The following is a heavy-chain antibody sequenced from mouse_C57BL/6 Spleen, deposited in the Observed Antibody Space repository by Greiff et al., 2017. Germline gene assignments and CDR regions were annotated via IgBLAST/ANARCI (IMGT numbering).Heavy chain of an antibody. V-gene: IGHV1-64*01. D-gene: IGHD1-1*01. J-gene: IGHJ4*01. Sequence: QVQLKQPGAELVKPGASVKLSCKASGYTFTSYWMHWVKQRPGQGLEWIGMIHPNSGSTNYNEKFKSKATLTVDKSSSTAYMQLSSLTSEDSAVYYCARSTITTVDYAMDYWGQGTSVTVSS. CDR1: GYTFTSYW. CDR2: IHPNSGST. CDR3: ARSTITTVDYAMDY.